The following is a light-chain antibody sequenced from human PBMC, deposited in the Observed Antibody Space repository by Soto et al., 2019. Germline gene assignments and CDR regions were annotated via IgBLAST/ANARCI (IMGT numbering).Light chain of an antibody. V-gene: IGKV3-15*01. CDR1: QSISTN. CDR2: GAS. Sequence: EIVMTQSPATLSVSPGQRASLSCRASQSISTNLAWYQQRPGRSPRLLIFGASTRATGVPARFSGSGSGTDFNLTISSLHSEDFAVYYCQQYNKWPLFTFGPGTRVDIK. J-gene: IGKJ3*01. CDR3: QQYNKWPLFT.